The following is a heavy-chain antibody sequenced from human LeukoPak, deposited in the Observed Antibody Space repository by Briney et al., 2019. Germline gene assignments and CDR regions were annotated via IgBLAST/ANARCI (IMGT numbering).Heavy chain of an antibody. CDR1: GFTFSSYA. V-gene: IGHV3-23*01. J-gene: IGHJ4*02. D-gene: IGHD3-10*01. CDR2: NSGSGGST. Sequence: GGSLRLSCAASGFTFSSYAMTWVRQAPGKGLEWVSSNSGSGGSTYYADSVKGRFTISRDNSKNTLYLQMNSLRAEDTAVYYCAKDLVTGSLDYWGQGTLVTVSS. CDR3: AKDLVTGSLDY.